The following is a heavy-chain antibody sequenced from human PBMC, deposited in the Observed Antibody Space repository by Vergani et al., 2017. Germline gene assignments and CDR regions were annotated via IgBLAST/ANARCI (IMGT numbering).Heavy chain of an antibody. CDR3: ASKRGACRAAYCHSYDL. V-gene: IGHV4-39*01. Sequence: QVQLQESGPGLVKPSETLSLTCTVSGDSVISTDYHWGWIRQPPGKGLEWIGSMDYSGSTSYNPSLESRISISFETPKNQFSLRLTSVTAAHTAVYYCASKRGACRAAYCHSYDLWVPGNLVGVSS. CDR1: GDSVISTDYH. D-gene: IGHD2-15*01. CDR2: MDYSGST. J-gene: IGHJ4*02.